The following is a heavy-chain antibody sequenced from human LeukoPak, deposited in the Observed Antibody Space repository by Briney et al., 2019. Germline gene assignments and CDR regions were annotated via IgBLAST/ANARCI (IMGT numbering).Heavy chain of an antibody. D-gene: IGHD6-19*01. J-gene: IGHJ4*02. CDR3: ARDRLVGIAVAVGDY. CDR2: IWYDGSNK. V-gene: IGHV3-33*01. CDR1: GFTFSSYG. Sequence: GRSLRLSCAASGFTFSSYGMHWVRQAPGKGLEWVAVIWYDGSNKYYADSVKGRFTISRDNSKNTLYLQMNSLRAEDTAVYYCARDRLVGIAVAVGDYWGQGTLVTVSS.